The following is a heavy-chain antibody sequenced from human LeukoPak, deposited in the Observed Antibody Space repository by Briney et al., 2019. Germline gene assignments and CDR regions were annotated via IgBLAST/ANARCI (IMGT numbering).Heavy chain of an antibody. J-gene: IGHJ4*02. CDR3: ARDAPYSSGWRGFDY. D-gene: IGHD6-19*01. CDR1: GFTYSSYE. Sequence: GGSLRLSCEASGFTYSSYEMNWVRQAPGKGLEWVSYISSSGSTIYYTDSVKGRFTISRDNAKNSLYPQMNSLRAEDTAVYYCARDAPYSSGWRGFDYWGQGTLVTVSS. CDR2: ISSSGSTI. V-gene: IGHV3-48*03.